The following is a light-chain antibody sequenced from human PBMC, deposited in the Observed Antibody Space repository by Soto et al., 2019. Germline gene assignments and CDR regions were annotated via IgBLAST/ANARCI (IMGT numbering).Light chain of an antibody. CDR1: SGDVGAYNY. CDR2: DVS. Sequence: QSALTQPRSVSGSPGQSVTISCTGTSGDVGAYNYVSSYQQHPGKAPKLMTYDVSKRPSGVPDRFSGSKSGNTASLTISGLQAEDEADYYCCSYADNYSYVFXTGTKVTVL. J-gene: IGLJ1*01. CDR3: CSYADNYSYV. V-gene: IGLV2-11*01.